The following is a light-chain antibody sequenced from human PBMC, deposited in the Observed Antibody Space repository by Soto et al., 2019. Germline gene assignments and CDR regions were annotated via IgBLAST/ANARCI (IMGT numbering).Light chain of an antibody. CDR2: QVS. J-gene: IGLJ1*01. Sequence: QSALTQPASVSGSPGQSITISCTGTSSDLGGYNFVSWFQHHPGKAPKLMIYQVSNRPSGVSNRFSGSKSGNTASLTISGLQAEDEADYYCCSYTSSSPYVFGTGTSSPS. CDR3: CSYTSSSPYV. CDR1: SSDLGGYNF. V-gene: IGLV2-14*01.